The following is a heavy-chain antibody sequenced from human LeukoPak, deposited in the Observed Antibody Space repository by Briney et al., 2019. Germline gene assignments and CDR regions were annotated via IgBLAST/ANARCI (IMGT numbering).Heavy chain of an antibody. CDR2: INSDGSFT. CDR1: GFTFSSYW. V-gene: IGHV3-74*01. Sequence: GGSLRLSCVASGFTFSSYWMHWVRQAPGKGQVWVSRINSDGSFTSCADSVKGRFTISRDNAKNTLYLQMNRLRAGDTAVYYCAKEGTIFSYMDVWGKGTTVTVSS. CDR3: AKEGTIFSYMDV. J-gene: IGHJ6*03. D-gene: IGHD3-3*01.